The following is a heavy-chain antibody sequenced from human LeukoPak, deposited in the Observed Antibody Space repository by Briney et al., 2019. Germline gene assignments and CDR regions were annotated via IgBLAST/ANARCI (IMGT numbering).Heavy chain of an antibody. CDR1: GGILNNFG. CDR3: AIYTAASGTRAFHT. J-gene: IGHJ3*02. V-gene: IGHV1-69*01. D-gene: IGHD5-18*01. CDR2: VIPILGRT. Sequence: GSSVKVSCKASGGILNNFGLNWVRQAPGQGLEWMGGVIPILGRTNYAQKFQDRVTITADESTNTVYAELSSLRSEDTALYYCAIYTAASGTRAFHTWGQGTLLTVSS.